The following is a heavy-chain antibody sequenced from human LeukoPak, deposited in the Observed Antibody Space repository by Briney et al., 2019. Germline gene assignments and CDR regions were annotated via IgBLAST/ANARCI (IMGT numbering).Heavy chain of an antibody. V-gene: IGHV4-30-4*01. CDR1: GGSISSGDYY. D-gene: IGHD4-17*01. CDR3: ARAPGYGDSYFDY. J-gene: IGHJ4*02. Sequence: SETLSLTCTVSGGSISSGDYYWSWIRQPPGKGLEWIGYIYYSGSTYYSPSLKSRVTISVDTSRNQFSLKLSSVTAADTAVYYCARAPGYGDSYFDYWGQGTLVTVSS. CDR2: IYYSGST.